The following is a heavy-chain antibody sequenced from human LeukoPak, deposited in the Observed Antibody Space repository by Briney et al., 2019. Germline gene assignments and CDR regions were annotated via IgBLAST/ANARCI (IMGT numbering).Heavy chain of an antibody. CDR3: ARESDDSSGYYFDY. CDR1: GFTFSRYT. J-gene: IGHJ4*02. V-gene: IGHV3-30-3*01. Sequence: GGSLRLSCATSGFTFSRYTMHWVRQAPGKGLEWVALISYDANIGSNKYYADSVKGRFTISRDNSKNTLYLQMNSLRAEDTAVYYCARESDDSSGYYFDYWGQGTLVTVSS. D-gene: IGHD3-22*01. CDR2: ISYDANIGSNK.